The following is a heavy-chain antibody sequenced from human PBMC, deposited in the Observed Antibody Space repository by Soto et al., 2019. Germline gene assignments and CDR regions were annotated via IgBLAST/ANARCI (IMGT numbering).Heavy chain of an antibody. CDR2: IKHDGSEI. D-gene: IGHD3-10*01. Sequence: EVQLVESGGGLVQPGGSLRLSCAASGFTFSTYWMSWVRQAPGRGLEWVANIKHDGSEIYYVDSVKGRFTISRDNAKNSLYLQMNSLRAEDTAVYYCAGLWWGWGYWGQGTLVTVFS. V-gene: IGHV3-7*04. CDR1: GFTFSTYW. CDR3: AGLWWGWGY. J-gene: IGHJ4*02.